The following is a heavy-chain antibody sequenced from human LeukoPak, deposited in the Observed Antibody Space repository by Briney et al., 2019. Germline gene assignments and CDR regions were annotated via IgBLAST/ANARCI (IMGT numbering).Heavy chain of an antibody. J-gene: IGHJ6*03. Sequence: GASXXVXCKASGXTFTXYGISWVRQAPGQGMEWMGWISAYNGKRNNAQKLQGRVTITTDTYKRKDYMELRRQREDDTAVYYCARDSGGSSLTWLVDGYYYYYMDVWGKGTTVTVSS. D-gene: IGHD6-19*01. CDR2: ISAYNGKR. CDR1: GXTFTXYG. CDR3: ARDSGGSSLTWLVDGYYYYYMDV. V-gene: IGHV1-18*01.